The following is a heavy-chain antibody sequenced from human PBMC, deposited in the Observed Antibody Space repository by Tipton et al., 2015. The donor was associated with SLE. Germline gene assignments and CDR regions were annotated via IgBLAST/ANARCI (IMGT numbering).Heavy chain of an antibody. CDR3: ATSLNYYVSSGPEA. V-gene: IGHV4-34*01. D-gene: IGHD3-22*01. CDR1: GGSFSGYY. CDR2: INYSGST. J-gene: IGHJ3*01. Sequence: TLSLTCAVYGGSFSGYYWSWIRQSPEKGLEWIGEINYSGSTRYNPSLKSRVTISVDASKNQFSLRMNFMTAADTAVYYCATSLNYYVSSGPEAWGQGTIVTVS.